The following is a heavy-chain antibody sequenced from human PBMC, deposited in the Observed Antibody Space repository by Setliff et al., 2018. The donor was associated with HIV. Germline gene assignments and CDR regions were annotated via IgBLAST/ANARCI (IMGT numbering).Heavy chain of an antibody. CDR2: ISSSSSSI. J-gene: IGHJ4*02. D-gene: IGHD4-17*01. CDR3: ARDDGDYLFDY. Sequence: GGSLRLSCAASGFTFSSYSMNWVRQAPGKGLEWVSPISSSSSSIYYADPVKGRFTISRDNAKNSLYLQMNSLRADDTAMYYCARDDGDYLFDYWGQGTVVTV. V-gene: IGHV3-21*01. CDR1: GFTFSSYS.